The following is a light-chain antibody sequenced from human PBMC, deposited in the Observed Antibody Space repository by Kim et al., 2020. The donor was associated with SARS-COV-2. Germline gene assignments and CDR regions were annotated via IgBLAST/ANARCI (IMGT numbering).Light chain of an antibody. J-gene: IGKJ4*01. CDR3: QQYHTWPRS. CDR2: AAS. CDR1: QFVGAN. V-gene: IGKV3-15*01. Sequence: VSAWEGAPLSCRARQFVGANLAWYQKKPGQPPRRLIYAASVRATGIPARFSGNVSGTEFTLTIASLQSEDFAVYYCQQYHTWPRSFGGGTKVDIK.